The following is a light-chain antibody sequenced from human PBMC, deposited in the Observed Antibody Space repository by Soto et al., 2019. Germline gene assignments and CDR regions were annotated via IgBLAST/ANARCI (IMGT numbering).Light chain of an antibody. J-gene: IGKJ4*02. CDR3: QQSYSTAWT. CDR2: AAS. Sequence: DIQMTQSPSTLSASVGARVTITCRASQSISSWLAWFQQKPGKAPKLLIYAASSLQSGVPSRFSGSGSETDFTLAISRLQPEDFATYSCQQSYSTAWTFGGGTKVDIK. V-gene: IGKV1-39*01. CDR1: QSISSW.